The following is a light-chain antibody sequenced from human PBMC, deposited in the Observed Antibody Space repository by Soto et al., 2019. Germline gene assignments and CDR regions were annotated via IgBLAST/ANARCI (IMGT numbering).Light chain of an antibody. CDR2: DVS. V-gene: IGLV2-14*03. CDR1: SSDVGGYDS. Sequence: QLVLTQPASVSGSPGQSITISCTGISSDVGGYDSVSWYQHHPGKAPKLMIYDVSNRPSGISNRFSGSKSGNTASLTISGLQAEDEADYYCSSYTSSNTLEGVFGGGTKVTVL. CDR3: SSYTSSNTLEGV. J-gene: IGLJ2*01.